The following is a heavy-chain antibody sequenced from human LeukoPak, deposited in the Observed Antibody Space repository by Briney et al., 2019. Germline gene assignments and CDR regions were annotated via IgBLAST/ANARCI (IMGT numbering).Heavy chain of an antibody. CDR3: ARDGHDYGDYLDY. Sequence: GGSLRLSCAASGFTVSSNYMSWVRQAPGKGLEWVSVIYSGGSTYYADSVKGRFTISRDNSKNTLYLQMNSLRAEDTAVYYCARDGHDYGDYLDYWGQGTLVTVS. J-gene: IGHJ4*02. CDR2: IYSGGST. CDR1: GFTVSSNY. D-gene: IGHD4-17*01. V-gene: IGHV3-53*01.